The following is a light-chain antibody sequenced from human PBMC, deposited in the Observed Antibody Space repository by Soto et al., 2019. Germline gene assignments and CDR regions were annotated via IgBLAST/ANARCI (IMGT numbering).Light chain of an antibody. V-gene: IGKV3-15*01. CDR2: AAS. CDR1: QSVSST. CDR3: QQYKDWPLT. Sequence: IVMTQSPATLSVSPWEIATLFCRASQSVSSTLAWYQQKPGQAPRLLIYAASTRATGFPARFSGSGSGTEFTLTISSLQSEDFAVYYCQQYKDWPLTFGGGTKVDIK. J-gene: IGKJ4*01.